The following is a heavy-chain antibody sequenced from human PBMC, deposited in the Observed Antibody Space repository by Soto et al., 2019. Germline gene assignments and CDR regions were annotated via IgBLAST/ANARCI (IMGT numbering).Heavy chain of an antibody. V-gene: IGHV3-21*01. CDR1: GFTFSSYS. D-gene: IGHD3-3*01. Sequence: VQLVESGGGLVKPGGSLRLSCAASGFTFSSYSMNWVRQAPGKGLEWVSSISSSSSYIYYADSVKGRFTISRDNAKNSLYLQMNSLRAEDTAVYYCARDRGDFWSGYFPFDYWGQGTLVTVSS. CDR2: ISSSSSYI. CDR3: ARDRGDFWSGYFPFDY. J-gene: IGHJ4*02.